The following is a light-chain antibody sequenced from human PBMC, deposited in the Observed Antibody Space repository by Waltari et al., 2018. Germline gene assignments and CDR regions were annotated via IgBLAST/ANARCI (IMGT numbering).Light chain of an antibody. CDR2: KDK. CDR3: QSSDSSGTFGV. V-gene: IGLV3-25*03. J-gene: IGLJ3*02. Sequence: SYELTQPPSVSVSPGQTASITCSGAGLAKHYVHWYQQKPGQAPVLGMYKDKERPSGIPERFSGSSSGTTVTLTITGVLTGDEADYYCQSSDSSGTFGVFGGGTKLTVL. CDR1: GLAKHY.